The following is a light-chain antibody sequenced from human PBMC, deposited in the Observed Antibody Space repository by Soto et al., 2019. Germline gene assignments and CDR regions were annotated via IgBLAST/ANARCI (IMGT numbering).Light chain of an antibody. V-gene: IGKV3-20*01. Sequence: VLTQSPGTLSLSPGESATLSCRASESINSNFLAWYQQKPGQAPRLLIYDASRRATGIPDRFSVSGSGTDCTLTIHRLEPEDFAVYYCQQYARSPRTFGQGTKVEIK. CDR2: DAS. CDR1: ESINSNF. J-gene: IGKJ1*01. CDR3: QQYARSPRT.